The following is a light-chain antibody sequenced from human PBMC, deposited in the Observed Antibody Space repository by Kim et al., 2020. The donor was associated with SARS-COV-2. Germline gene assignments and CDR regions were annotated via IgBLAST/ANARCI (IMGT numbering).Light chain of an antibody. CDR3: NSRDSSGNSGVV. Sequence: SSELTQDPAVSVALGQTVRITCQGDSLRSYYASWYQQKPGQAPVLVIYGKNNRPSGIPDRFSGSSSGNTASLTITGAQAEDEADYYCNSRDSSGNSGVVF. CDR1: SLRSYY. J-gene: IGLJ2*01. V-gene: IGLV3-19*01. CDR2: GKN.